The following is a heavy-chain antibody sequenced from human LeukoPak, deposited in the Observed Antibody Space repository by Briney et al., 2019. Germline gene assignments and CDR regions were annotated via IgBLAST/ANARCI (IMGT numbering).Heavy chain of an antibody. CDR2: VYYSGNT. Sequence: PSETLSLTCIVSGGSISSSSYYWGWIRQPPGKGLEWIGNVYYSGNTYYNPSLKSRVTISVDTSKNQFSLKLSSVTAADTAVYYCARLADILVSWIYAGGFDYWGQGALVTVSS. CDR3: ARLADILVSWIYAGGFDY. J-gene: IGHJ4*02. CDR1: GGSISSSSYY. V-gene: IGHV4-39*01. D-gene: IGHD1-7*01.